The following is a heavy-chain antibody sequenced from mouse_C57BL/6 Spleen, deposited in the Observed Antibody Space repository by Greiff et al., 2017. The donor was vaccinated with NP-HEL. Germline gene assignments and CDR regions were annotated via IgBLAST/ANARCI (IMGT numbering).Heavy chain of an antibody. D-gene: IGHD2-2*01. Sequence: VQLQQSGGGLVKPGGSLKLSCAASGFTFSDYGMHWVRQAPEKGLEWVAYISSGSSTIYYADTVKGRFTISRDNAKSTLFLQMTSLRSEDTAMYYCARDGYAWFAYWGQGTLVTVSA. J-gene: IGHJ3*01. CDR2: ISSGSSTI. CDR3: ARDGYAWFAY. CDR1: GFTFSDYG. V-gene: IGHV5-17*01.